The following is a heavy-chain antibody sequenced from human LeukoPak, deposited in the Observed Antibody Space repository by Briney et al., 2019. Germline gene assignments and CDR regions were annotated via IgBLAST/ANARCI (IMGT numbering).Heavy chain of an antibody. J-gene: IGHJ4*02. V-gene: IGHV4-39*01. Sequence: SETLSLTCTVSGGSISSNSYYWGWIRQPPGKGLEWIGSISYSGTTYYNPSLKSRVSISLDTSKNQFSLKLSSVTATDTAVYYCARGSVRGWYGDFDYWGQGTLVTVSS. CDR3: ARGSVRGWYGDFDY. D-gene: IGHD6-19*01. CDR1: GGSISSNSYY. CDR2: ISYSGTT.